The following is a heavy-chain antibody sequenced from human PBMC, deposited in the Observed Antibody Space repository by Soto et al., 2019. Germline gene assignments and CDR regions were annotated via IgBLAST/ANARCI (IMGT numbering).Heavy chain of an antibody. Sequence: QVQLVQSGGEVKKPGASVKVSCKTSGYSFTTYGISCVLQAPGQGLEWMGWISGYNGNTNYAQKFQGRVTMTTDTSTSTAYMELRSLRSDDTAVYYCAREGPAPYYYYGMDVWGQGSTVAVSS. CDR2: ISGYNGNT. J-gene: IGHJ6*02. CDR3: AREGPAPYYYYGMDV. V-gene: IGHV1-18*01. CDR1: GYSFTTYG.